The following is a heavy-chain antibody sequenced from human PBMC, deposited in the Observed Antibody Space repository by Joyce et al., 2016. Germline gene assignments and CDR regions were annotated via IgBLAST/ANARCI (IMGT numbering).Heavy chain of an antibody. Sequence: EVQLVESGGGLVKPGGSLRLSCVASGFTFNSFTMIWVRQAPGKGLEWVSSISKNSTYIYYADSVKGRFTISRDDAKNSLYLQMYSLRADDTALYYCATRSTRASGNWGQGTRVTVSS. CDR1: GFTFNSFT. D-gene: IGHD1-1*01. J-gene: IGHJ4*02. CDR2: ISKNSTYI. CDR3: ATRSTRASGN. V-gene: IGHV3-21*06.